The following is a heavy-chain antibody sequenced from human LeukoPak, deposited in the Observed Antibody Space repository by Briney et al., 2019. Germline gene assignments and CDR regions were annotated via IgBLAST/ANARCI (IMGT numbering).Heavy chain of an antibody. D-gene: IGHD2-15*01. CDR1: GFTFSSYA. Sequence: PGGSLRLSCAASGFTFSSYAMHWVRQAPGKGLEWVAVIPYDGSNKYYADSVKGRFTISRDNSKNTLYLQMNSLRAEDTAVYYCARDRGYCSGGSCYLSRDFDYWGQGTLVTVSS. CDR3: ARDRGYCSGGSCYLSRDFDY. V-gene: IGHV3-30-3*01. CDR2: IPYDGSNK. J-gene: IGHJ4*02.